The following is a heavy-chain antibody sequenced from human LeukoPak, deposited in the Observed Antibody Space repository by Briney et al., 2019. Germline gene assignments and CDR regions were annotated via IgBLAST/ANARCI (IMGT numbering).Heavy chain of an antibody. D-gene: IGHD6-19*01. CDR3: AKVASGADY. Sequence: GGSLRLSCAASGFTFSSYVMAWVRQAPGKGLDWVSSIGVSDRTSYPDSVKGRFTISRDNSKNTLYLQMSSLRAEDTAIYYCAKVASGADYWGQGSLVTVSS. CDR2: IGVSDRT. J-gene: IGHJ4*02. V-gene: IGHV3-23*01. CDR1: GFTFSSYV.